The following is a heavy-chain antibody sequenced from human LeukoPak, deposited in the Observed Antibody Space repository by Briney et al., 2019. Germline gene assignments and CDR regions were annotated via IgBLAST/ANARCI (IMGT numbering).Heavy chain of an antibody. CDR3: ARDSASGVAAAGTAHAFDI. CDR2: ISYDGSNK. Sequence: GGSLRLSCAASGLTFSSYAMHWVRQAPGKGLEWVAVISYDGSNKYYADSVKGRFTISRDNSKNTLYLQMNSLRAEDTAVYYCARDSASGVAAAGTAHAFDIWGQGTMVTVSS. D-gene: IGHD6-13*01. J-gene: IGHJ3*02. V-gene: IGHV3-30-3*01. CDR1: GLTFSSYA.